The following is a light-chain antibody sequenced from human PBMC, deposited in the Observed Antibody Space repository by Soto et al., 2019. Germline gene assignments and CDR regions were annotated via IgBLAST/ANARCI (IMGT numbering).Light chain of an antibody. CDR1: SSDVGGYDY. CDR2: DVS. V-gene: IGLV2-8*01. Sequence: QCVLTPPPSASGSTGQSVAISCTGTSSDVGGYDYVSWYQQHPGKAPKLMIYDVSKRPSGVPDRFSGSKSGNTASLTVSGLQAEDEADYYCSSYAGTYIVFGTGTKVTVL. CDR3: SSYAGTYIV. J-gene: IGLJ1*01.